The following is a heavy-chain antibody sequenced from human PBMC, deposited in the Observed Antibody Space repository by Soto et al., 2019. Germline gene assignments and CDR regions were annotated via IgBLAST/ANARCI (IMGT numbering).Heavy chain of an antibody. D-gene: IGHD5-18*01. CDR2: IIPIFGTA. J-gene: IGHJ4*02. CDR1: GGTFSSYA. Sequence: SVKVSCKASGGTFSSYAISWVRLAPGQGLEWMGGIIPIFGTANYAQKFQGRVTITADESTSTAYMELSSLRSEDTAVCYCARSRGYSYGSDFDYWGQGTLVTVPQ. CDR3: ARSRGYSYGSDFDY. V-gene: IGHV1-69*13.